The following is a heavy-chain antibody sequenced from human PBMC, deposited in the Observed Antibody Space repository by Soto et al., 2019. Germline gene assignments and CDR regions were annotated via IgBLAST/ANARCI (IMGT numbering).Heavy chain of an antibody. V-gene: IGHV4-30-4*01. CDR1: GGSLSSGTYY. CDR3: ARDLLDTTVDYYFDS. D-gene: IGHD4-17*01. Sequence: SETLSLSCTVSGGSLSSGTYYWSWIRQPPGKGLEWIGYIYHSGSSQSNPSLKSRVTISIDTSKNQFSLELRSVTAADTAVYYCARDLLDTTVDYYFDSWGPGRLVTVSS. J-gene: IGHJ4*02. CDR2: IYHSGSS.